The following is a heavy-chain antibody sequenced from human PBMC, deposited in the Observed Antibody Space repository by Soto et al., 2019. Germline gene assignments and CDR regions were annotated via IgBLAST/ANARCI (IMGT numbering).Heavy chain of an antibody. D-gene: IGHD2-15*01. J-gene: IGHJ6*02. Sequence: GGSLILSCAAAGFTFSSYSMNWVRQAPGKGLEWVSSISSSSSYIYYADSVKGRFTISRDNAKNSLYLQMNSLRAEDTAVYYCARDRCSGGSCYSEFLMDVWGQGTTVTVSS. CDR2: ISSSSSYI. V-gene: IGHV3-21*01. CDR3: ARDRCSGGSCYSEFLMDV. CDR1: GFTFSSYS.